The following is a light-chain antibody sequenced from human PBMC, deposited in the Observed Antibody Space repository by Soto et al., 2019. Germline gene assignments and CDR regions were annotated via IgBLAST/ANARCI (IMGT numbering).Light chain of an antibody. CDR1: QAIRND. Sequence: DIQMTQSPSSLSASVGDRVTITCRASQAIRNDLNWYQQKPGKAPKRLIYAASSLQSGVPSRFSGSGSETEFTLTVSDLQPEDSATYYCLQHYIHPPWTFGQGTKVEIK. V-gene: IGKV1-17*02. CDR2: AAS. J-gene: IGKJ1*01. CDR3: LQHYIHPPWT.